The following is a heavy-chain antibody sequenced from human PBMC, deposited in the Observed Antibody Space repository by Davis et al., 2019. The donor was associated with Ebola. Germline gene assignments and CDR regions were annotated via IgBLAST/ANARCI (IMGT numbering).Heavy chain of an antibody. Sequence: PGGSLRLSCAASGFTFSSYAMSWVRQAPGKGLVWVSRINSDGSSTSYADSVKGRFTISRDNAKNTLYLQMNSLRAEDTAVYYCARGIVGATYYYYGMDVWGQGTTVTVSS. CDR3: ARGIVGATYYYYGMDV. CDR1: GFTFSSYA. CDR2: INSDGSST. J-gene: IGHJ6*02. V-gene: IGHV3-74*01. D-gene: IGHD1-26*01.